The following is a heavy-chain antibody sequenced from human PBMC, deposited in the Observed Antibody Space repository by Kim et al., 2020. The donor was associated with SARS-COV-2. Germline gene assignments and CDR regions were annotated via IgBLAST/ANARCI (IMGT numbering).Heavy chain of an antibody. CDR2: ISSSSSYI. D-gene: IGHD3-10*01. J-gene: IGHJ4*02. Sequence: GGSLRLSCAASGFTFSSYSMNWVRQAPGKGLERVSSISSSSSYIYYADSVKGRFTISRENAKNSLYLQMNSPRAEDTAVYYCARESRELLWFGELLSYFDYWGQGTLVTVSS. V-gene: IGHV3-21*01. CDR1: GFTFSSYS. CDR3: ARESRELLWFGELLSYFDY.